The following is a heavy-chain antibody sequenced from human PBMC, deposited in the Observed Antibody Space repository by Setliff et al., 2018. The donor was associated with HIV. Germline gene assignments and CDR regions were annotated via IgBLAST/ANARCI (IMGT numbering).Heavy chain of an antibody. Sequence: PSETLSLTCAVYGGSFSDYFWSWIRQPPGKGLEWIGEINHSGSTNYNPSLKSRVTISVDTSKNQFSLKLTSVTAADTAVYYLAGGLDGSGIPPYNHWGQGTLVTVSS. J-gene: IGHJ4*02. D-gene: IGHD3-10*01. V-gene: IGHV4-34*01. CDR3: AGGLDGSGIPPYNH. CDR1: GGSFSDYF. CDR2: INHSGST.